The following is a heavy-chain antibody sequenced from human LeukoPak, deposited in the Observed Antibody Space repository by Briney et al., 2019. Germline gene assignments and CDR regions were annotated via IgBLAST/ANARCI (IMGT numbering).Heavy chain of an antibody. J-gene: IGHJ4*02. Sequence: GGSLRLSCAASGFTFSSYAMSWVRQAPGKGLEWVSAISGSGGSTYYADSVKGRFTISRDNSKNTLYLQMNSLRAEDTAVYYCAKAGEGTMVRGVRTVDYRGQGTLVTVSS. V-gene: IGHV3-23*01. CDR1: GFTFSSYA. CDR2: ISGSGGST. CDR3: AKAGEGTMVRGVRTVDY. D-gene: IGHD3-10*01.